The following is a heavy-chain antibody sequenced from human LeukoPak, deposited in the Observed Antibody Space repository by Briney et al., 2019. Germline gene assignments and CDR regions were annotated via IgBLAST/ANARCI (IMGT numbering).Heavy chain of an antibody. CDR3: ARHPKQQLVGEAAFDI. CDR2: IYYSGST. J-gene: IGHJ3*02. CDR1: GGSISSSSYY. V-gene: IGHV4-61*05. Sequence: SETLSLTCTVSGGSISSSSYYWGWIRQPPGKGLEWIGYIYYSGSTNYNPSLKSRVTISVDTSKNQFSLKLSSVTAADTAVYYCARHPKQQLVGEAAFDIWGQGTMVTVSS. D-gene: IGHD6-13*01.